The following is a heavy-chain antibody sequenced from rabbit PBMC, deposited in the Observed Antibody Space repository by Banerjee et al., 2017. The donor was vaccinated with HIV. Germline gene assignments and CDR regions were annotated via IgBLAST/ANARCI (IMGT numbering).Heavy chain of an antibody. V-gene: IGHV1S45*01. CDR2: IYADSSGST. CDR1: GIDFSSYYY. CDR3: ARDLHGGTSHSQQS. D-gene: IGHD8-1*01. J-gene: IGHJ4*01. Sequence: QEQLEESGGDLVKPGASLTLTCKASGIDFSSYYYMYWVRQAPGKGLEWIGTIYADSSGSTSYASWAKGRFTISKTSSTTVTLQMTSLTAADTATYFCARDLHGGTSHSQQSWGPGTLVTVS.